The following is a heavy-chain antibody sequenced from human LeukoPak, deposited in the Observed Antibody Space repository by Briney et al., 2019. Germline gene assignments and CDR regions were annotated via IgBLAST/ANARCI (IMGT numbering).Heavy chain of an antibody. Sequence: SETLSLTCTVSGGSVSGYYWNWFRQPPGKGLEWFGDISYSGSANYNPSLESRVTISVDTSKSHFSLRLTSVTAADTALYYCARFTITWRTFDPWGQGTLVTVSS. CDR3: ARFTITWRTFDP. CDR2: ISYSGSA. D-gene: IGHD2-2*01. CDR1: GGSVSGYY. J-gene: IGHJ5*02. V-gene: IGHV4-59*02.